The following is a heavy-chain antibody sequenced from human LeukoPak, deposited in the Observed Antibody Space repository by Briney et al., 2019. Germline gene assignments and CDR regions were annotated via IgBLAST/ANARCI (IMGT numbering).Heavy chain of an antibody. Sequence: SETLSLTCTVSGGSISSSRYYWVWIRQPPGKGLEWIGSIYYSGSTYYNPSLKSRVTISVDTSKNQFSLKLSSVTAADTAVYYCARVHIRWTQPYYFDYWGQGTLVTVSS. J-gene: IGHJ4*02. V-gene: IGHV4-39*07. CDR1: GGSISSSRYY. CDR3: ARVHIRWTQPYYFDY. D-gene: IGHD4-23*01. CDR2: IYYSGST.